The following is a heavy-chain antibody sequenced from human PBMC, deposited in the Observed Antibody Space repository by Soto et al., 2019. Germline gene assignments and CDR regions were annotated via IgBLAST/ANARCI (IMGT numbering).Heavy chain of an antibody. CDR1: GGSFSGYY. V-gene: IGHV4-34*01. CDR3: ARAQIVVVPAAIRWFDP. CDR2: INHSGST. Sequence: SETLSLTCAVYGGSFSGYYWSWIRQPPGKGLEWIGEINHSGSTNYNPSLKSRVTISVDTSKNQFSLKLSSVTAADTAVYYCARAQIVVVPAAIRWFDPWGQGTLVTVSS. J-gene: IGHJ5*02. D-gene: IGHD2-2*02.